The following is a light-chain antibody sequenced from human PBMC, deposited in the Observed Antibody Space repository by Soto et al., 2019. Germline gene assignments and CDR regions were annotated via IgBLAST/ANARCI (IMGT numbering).Light chain of an antibody. CDR1: SSNIGAGYD. CDR2: ANN. CDR3: QSYDSSLSGYV. V-gene: IGLV1-40*01. Sequence: QSVLTQPPSVSGAPGQWVTISCTGSSSNIGAGYDVHWYQQLLGTAPTLLIYANNNRPSGVPDRFSGSKSGTSASLAITGLQAGDEADYYCQSYDSSLSGYVFGTGTKLTVL. J-gene: IGLJ1*01.